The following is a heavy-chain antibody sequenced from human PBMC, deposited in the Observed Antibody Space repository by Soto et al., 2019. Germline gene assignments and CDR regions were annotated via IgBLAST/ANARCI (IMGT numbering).Heavy chain of an antibody. CDR2: ISGSGGST. J-gene: IGHJ4*02. CDR1: GFTFSSYA. V-gene: IGHV3-23*01. Sequence: EVQLLESGGGLVQPGGSLRLSCAASGFTFSSYAMSWVRQAPGKGLEWVSAISGSGGSTYYADSVKGLFTISRDNSKNTLYRQMNSLRAEDTAVYYCAKDSGIAVAGEGGDYWGQGTLVTVSS. CDR3: AKDSGIAVAGEGGDY. D-gene: IGHD6-19*01.